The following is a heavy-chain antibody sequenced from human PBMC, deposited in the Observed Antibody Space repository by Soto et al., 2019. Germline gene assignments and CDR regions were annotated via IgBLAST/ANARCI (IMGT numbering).Heavy chain of an antibody. Sequence: PGGSLRLSCAASGFTFSDYWMHWVRQAPGKGLVWVSRIKSDGSSTSYADSVKGRFTTSRDNAKNTLHLQVNSLRAEDTAVYYCAKGAYYYYMDVWGKGTTVTVSS. V-gene: IGHV3-74*01. CDR1: GFTFSDYW. J-gene: IGHJ6*03. CDR3: AKGAYYYYMDV. CDR2: IKSDGSST.